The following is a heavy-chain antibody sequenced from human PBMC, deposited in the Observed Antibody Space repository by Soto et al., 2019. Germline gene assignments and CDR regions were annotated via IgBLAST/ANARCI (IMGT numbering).Heavy chain of an antibody. V-gene: IGHV4-59*01. CDR2: IYYSGST. CDR1: GGSISSYY. CDR3: ARVSDYFFAFDI. J-gene: IGHJ3*02. D-gene: IGHD4-17*01. Sequence: SETLSLTCTVSGGSISSYYWSWIRQPPGKGLEWIGYIYYSGSTNYNPSLKSRVSISVDTSKNQFSLKLSSVTAADTAVYYCARVSDYFFAFDIWGQGTMVPVSS.